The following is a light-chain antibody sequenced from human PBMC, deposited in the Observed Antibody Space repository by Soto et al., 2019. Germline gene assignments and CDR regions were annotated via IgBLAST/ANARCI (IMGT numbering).Light chain of an antibody. J-gene: IGLJ1*01. V-gene: IGLV2-14*01. CDR2: EVS. CDR1: SSDVGGYNY. CDR3: GSYTSSSTSYV. Sequence: QSALTQPASVSGSPGQSITISCTGTSSDVGGYNYVSWYQQHPGKAPKLMIYEVSNRPLGVSNRFSGSKSGNTASLTISGLQAEDEADYFCGSYTSSSTSYVFGTGTKVTVL.